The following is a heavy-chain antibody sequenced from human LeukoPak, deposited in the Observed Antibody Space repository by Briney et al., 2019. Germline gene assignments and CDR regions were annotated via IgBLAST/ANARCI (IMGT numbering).Heavy chain of an antibody. D-gene: IGHD2-2*01. Sequence: GASVKVSCKASGYTFTGYYMHWVRQAPGQGLEWMGWINPNSGGTNYAQKFQGRVTMTRDTSISTAYMELSRVRSDDTAVYYCARAQLPAVQWYYFDYWGQGTLVTVSS. CDR1: GYTFTGYY. CDR3: ARAQLPAVQWYYFDY. J-gene: IGHJ4*02. V-gene: IGHV1-2*02. CDR2: INPNSGGT.